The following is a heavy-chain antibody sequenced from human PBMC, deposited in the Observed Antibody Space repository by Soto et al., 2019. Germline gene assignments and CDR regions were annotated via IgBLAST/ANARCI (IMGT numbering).Heavy chain of an antibody. Sequence: KPSETLSLTCTVSGGSVSSDSHYWSWIRQTPGKGLGWVGYIYYTGSTNYNPSLKGRVTMSVDTSRDPVYMRLRYVTRADTAVYSCARDQYDFRSGYYYYAMPVWGQGTKVTVSS. D-gene: IGHD3-3*01. J-gene: IGHJ6*02. CDR2: IYYTGST. CDR3: ARDQYDFRSGYYYYAMPV. V-gene: IGHV4-61*01. CDR1: GGSVSSDSHY.